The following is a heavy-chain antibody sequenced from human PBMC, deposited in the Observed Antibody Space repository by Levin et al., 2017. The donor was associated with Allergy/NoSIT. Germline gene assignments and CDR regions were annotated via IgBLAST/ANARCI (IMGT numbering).Heavy chain of an antibody. Sequence: GSLRLSCTVSGDSVISGSYYWSWIRQPPGKGLEWIGYIYDSGSINYNPSLKSPVTISLDTSKNQFSLELRSVTAADTAVYYCARVWAGAGIDYWGQGTLVTVSS. D-gene: IGHD1-26*01. CDR1: GDSVISGSYY. J-gene: IGHJ4*02. CDR2: IYDSGSI. V-gene: IGHV4-61*01. CDR3: ARVWAGAGIDY.